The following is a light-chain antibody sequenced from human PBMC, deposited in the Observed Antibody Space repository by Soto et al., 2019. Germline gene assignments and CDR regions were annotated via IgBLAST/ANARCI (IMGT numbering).Light chain of an antibody. CDR1: QDISSY. CDR3: QQLNSYPYT. V-gene: IGKV1-8*01. CDR2: AAS. Sequence: AIRMTQSPSSVSVSTGDRVTITCRASQDISSYLAWYQQRPGKAPKFLIYAASTLESGVPSRFSGSGSGTDFTLTISSLQPEDFATYFCQQLNSYPYTFGQGTKVDIK. J-gene: IGKJ2*01.